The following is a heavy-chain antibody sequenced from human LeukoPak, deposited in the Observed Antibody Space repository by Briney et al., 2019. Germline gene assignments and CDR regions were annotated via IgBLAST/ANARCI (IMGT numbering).Heavy chain of an antibody. CDR2: INQDGSKE. CDR3: VRDGGVSGYDLLDY. D-gene: IGHD5-12*01. Sequence: GGSLRLSCTASGFIFSNYWMTWVRQAPGKGLEWVAQINQDGSKEYYIDSVKARFSISGDNARNSLSLQMNSLRAEDTAVYYCVRDGGVSGYDLLDYWGQGTLVTVSS. J-gene: IGHJ4*02. CDR1: GFIFSNYW. V-gene: IGHV3-7*01.